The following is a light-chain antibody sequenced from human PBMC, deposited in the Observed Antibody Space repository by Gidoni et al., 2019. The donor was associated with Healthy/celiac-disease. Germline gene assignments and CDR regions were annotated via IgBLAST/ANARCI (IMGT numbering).Light chain of an antibody. CDR1: QSVSSTY. J-gene: IGKJ1*01. CDR2: GAS. V-gene: IGKV3-20*01. CDR3: QQYGSSPGT. Sequence: EIVLTQSPGTLSLSPGEKATLSCRASQSVSSTYLAWYQQKPGQASRLLIYGASRRATGIPDRFSGSGSGTDFTLTISRLGPEDFAVYYCQQYGSSPGTFGQGTKMEIK.